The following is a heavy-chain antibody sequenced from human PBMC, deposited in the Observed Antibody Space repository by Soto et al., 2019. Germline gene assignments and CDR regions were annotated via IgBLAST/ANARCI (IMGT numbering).Heavy chain of an antibody. CDR1: GFTFRSYG. V-gene: IGHV3-30*18. CDR3: AKEEREYNWNYLNFDY. D-gene: IGHD1-7*01. Sequence: GGSLRLSCAASGFTFRSYGMHWVRQAPGKGLEWVAVISYDGSNKYYADSVKGRFTISRDNSKNTLYLQMNSLRAEDTAVYYCAKEEREYNWNYLNFDYWGQGTLVTVSS. J-gene: IGHJ4*02. CDR2: ISYDGSNK.